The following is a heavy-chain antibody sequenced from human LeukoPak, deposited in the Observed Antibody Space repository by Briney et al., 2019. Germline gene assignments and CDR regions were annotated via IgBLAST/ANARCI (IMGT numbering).Heavy chain of an antibody. CDR2: IYYSGSI. Sequence: TSETLSLTCTVSGGSISSSSYYWGWIRQPPGKGLEWIGSIYYSGSIYYNPSLKSRVTISVDTSKNQFSLKLSSVTAADTAVYYCARLRTGAHLDYWGQGTLVTVSS. J-gene: IGHJ4*02. CDR3: ARLRTGAHLDY. V-gene: IGHV4-39*01. CDR1: GGSISSSSYY. D-gene: IGHD3/OR15-3a*01.